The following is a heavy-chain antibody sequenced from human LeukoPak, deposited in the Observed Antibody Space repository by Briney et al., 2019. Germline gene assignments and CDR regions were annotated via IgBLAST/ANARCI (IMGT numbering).Heavy chain of an antibody. Sequence: SETLSLTCTVSGGSISSGGYYWSWIRQHPGKGLEWIGYIYYSGSTYYNPSLKSRVTISVDTSKNQFSLKLSSVTAADTAVYHCARDPSYPYGDYDRFDYWGQGTLVTVSS. CDR2: IYYSGST. V-gene: IGHV4-31*03. CDR1: GGSISSGGYY. J-gene: IGHJ4*02. D-gene: IGHD4-17*01. CDR3: ARDPSYPYGDYDRFDY.